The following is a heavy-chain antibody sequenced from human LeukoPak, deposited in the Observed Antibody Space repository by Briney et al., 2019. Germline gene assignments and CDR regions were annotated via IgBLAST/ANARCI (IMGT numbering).Heavy chain of an antibody. Sequence: GGSLRLSCEASGFTFSTYGMHWVRQAPGKGLEWVAFIRYDGTNKYYADSVQGRFTISRDNSKNTLYLQTNSLRAEDTAVYYCAKDLNKYDSSGYYAPWDYWGQGTLVTVSS. CDR1: GFTFSTYG. CDR3: AKDLNKYDSSGYYAPWDY. V-gene: IGHV3-30*02. CDR2: IRYDGTNK. D-gene: IGHD3-22*01. J-gene: IGHJ4*02.